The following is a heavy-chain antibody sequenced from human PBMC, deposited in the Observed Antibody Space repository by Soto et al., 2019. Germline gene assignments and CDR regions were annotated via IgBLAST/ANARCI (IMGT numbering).Heavy chain of an antibody. CDR2: ISDGGDLT. D-gene: IGHD6-19*01. V-gene: IGHV3-23*01. CDR3: SRRVLGSSAAFDI. Sequence: VQLLESGGGLAQPGGSLRLSCAASGFAFSSHPMSWVRQAPEKGLEWVAGISDGGDLTYNADSVRGRFTISRDNSRNPLYLQMKSLRAEDTAVDYWSRRVLGSSAAFDILGQGTMVTVSS. CDR1: GFAFSSHP. J-gene: IGHJ3*02.